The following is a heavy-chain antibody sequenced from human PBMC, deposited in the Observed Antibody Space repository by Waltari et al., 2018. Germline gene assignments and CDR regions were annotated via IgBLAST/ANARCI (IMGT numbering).Heavy chain of an antibody. V-gene: IGHV3-21*01. CDR2: ISSSSSYI. CDR3: ARVLYDIRPNGPYYFDY. Sequence: EVQLVESGGGLVKPGGSLRLSCAASGFTFSSYSMNWVRQAPGKGLEWVSSISSSSSYIYYADSVKGRFTISRDNAKNSLYLQMNSLRAEDTAVYYCARVLYDIRPNGPYYFDYWGQGTLVTVSS. J-gene: IGHJ4*02. CDR1: GFTFSSYS. D-gene: IGHD3-9*01.